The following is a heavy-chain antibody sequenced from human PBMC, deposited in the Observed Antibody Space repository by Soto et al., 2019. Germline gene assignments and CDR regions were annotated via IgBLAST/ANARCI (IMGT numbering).Heavy chain of an antibody. D-gene: IGHD3-10*01. Sequence: VQLVESGGGVVQPGRSLRLSCAASGFTFSSYGMHWVRQAPGKGLEWVSSISSSSSYIYYADSVQGRLTISRDNAKTSLYLQMHSLRAEATAVYYCAREKYSYGSGSYSPWGQGTLVTVSS. CDR3: AREKYSYGSGSYSP. V-gene: IGHV3-21*01. CDR2: ISSSSSYI. CDR1: GFTFSSYG. J-gene: IGHJ5*02.